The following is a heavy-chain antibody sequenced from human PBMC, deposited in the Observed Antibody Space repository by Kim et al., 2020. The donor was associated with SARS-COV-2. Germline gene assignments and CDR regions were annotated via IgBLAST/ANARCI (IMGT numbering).Heavy chain of an antibody. J-gene: IGHJ6*02. CDR1: GFTFSNAW. V-gene: IGHV3-15*01. CDR3: TTTLKEYCSSTSCYYYGMDV. CDR2: IKSKTDGGTT. D-gene: IGHD2-2*01. Sequence: GGSLRLSCAASGFTFSNAWMSWVRQAPGKGLEWVGRIKSKTDGGTTDYAAPVKGRFTISRDDSKNTLYLQMNSLKTEDTAVYYCTTTLKEYCSSTSCYYYGMDVWGQGTTVTVSS.